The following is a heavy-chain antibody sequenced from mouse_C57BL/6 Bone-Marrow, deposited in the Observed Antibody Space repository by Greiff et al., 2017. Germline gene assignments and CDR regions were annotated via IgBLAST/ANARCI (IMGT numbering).Heavy chain of an antibody. V-gene: IGHV5-16*01. CDR2: INYDGSST. J-gene: IGHJ4*01. CDR3: AREWVYAMDY. CDR1: GFTFSDYY. Sequence: EVMLVESEGGLVQPGSSMKLSCTASGFTFSDYYMAWVRQVPEKGLEWVANINYDGSSTYYLDSLKSRFIISRDNAKNILYLQMSSLKSEDTATYYCAREWVYAMDYWGQGTSVTVSS.